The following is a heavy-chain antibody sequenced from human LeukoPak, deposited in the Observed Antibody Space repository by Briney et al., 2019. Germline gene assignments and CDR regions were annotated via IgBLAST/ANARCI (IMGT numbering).Heavy chain of an antibody. Sequence: GASVRVSCKASGYTFTGSGISWVRQAPGQGLEWMGWISPNSGNTNYTQKFKGRVSMTTDSFTSTAYMDLRSLRAGDTAVYYCARDGSTRAMPLAFDIWGQGTLVTVSS. CDR2: ISPNSGNT. CDR3: ARDGSTRAMPLAFDI. J-gene: IGHJ3*02. CDR1: GYTFTGSG. V-gene: IGHV1-18*01. D-gene: IGHD2-2*01.